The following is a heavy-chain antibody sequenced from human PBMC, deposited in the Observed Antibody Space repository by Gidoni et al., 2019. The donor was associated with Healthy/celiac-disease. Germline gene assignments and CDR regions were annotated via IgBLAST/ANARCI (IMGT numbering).Heavy chain of an antibody. V-gene: IGHV3-23*01. D-gene: IGHD3-22*01. J-gene: IGHJ4*02. CDR3: AKDRVVTMIVVADFDY. CDR1: GFTCSSYA. CDR2: IRGSGGST. Sequence: EVQMLESGGGLVQPGGSLRLSCAASGFTCSSYAMSWVRQAPGKGLEWVSAIRGSGGSTYSADSVKGRFTISRDNSKNTLYLQMNSLRAEDTAVYYCAKDRVVTMIVVADFDYWGQGTLVTVSS.